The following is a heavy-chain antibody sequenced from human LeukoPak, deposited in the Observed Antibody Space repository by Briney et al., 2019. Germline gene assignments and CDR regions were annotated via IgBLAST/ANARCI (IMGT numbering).Heavy chain of an antibody. J-gene: IGHJ4*02. CDR1: YGSISGYY. V-gene: IGHV4-59*01. CDR2: IHYSGST. CDR3: ARHDYGATRDF. D-gene: IGHD4-17*01. Sequence: SETLSLTCTVSYGSISGYYWSWIRQPPGQGLEWIGYIHYSGSTNYNPSLKGRVTISVDTSKNQFSLMLSSVTAADTAVYYCARHDYGATRDFWGQGTLVTVSS.